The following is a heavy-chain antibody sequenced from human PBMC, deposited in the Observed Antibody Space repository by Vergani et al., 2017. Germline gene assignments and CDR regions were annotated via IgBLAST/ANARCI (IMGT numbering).Heavy chain of an antibody. CDR3: TRGGGYFDWQNLDKFDY. V-gene: IGHV3-49*03. CDR2: IRSKAYGGKT. Sequence: EVQLVESGGGLVQPGRSLRLSCTASGFTFGDYAMSWFRQAPGKGLEWVGFIRSKAYGGKTEYAASVKGRFTISRDDSKSIAYLQMNILKTEDTAVYYCTRGGGYFDWQNLDKFDYWGQGTLVTVSS. J-gene: IGHJ4*02. CDR1: GFTFGDYA. D-gene: IGHD3-9*01.